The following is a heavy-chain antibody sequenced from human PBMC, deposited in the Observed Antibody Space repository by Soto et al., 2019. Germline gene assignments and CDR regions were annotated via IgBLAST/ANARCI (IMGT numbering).Heavy chain of an antibody. Sequence: QVRLVQSRAEVKKPGASVKVSCKTSLYTFTNYGFSWVRQAPGQGLEWMGWISPYSGNTNYAQKLQGRVTLTTDTSTTTAYLELRSLKSDDTAVYYCATRPYSGDWPEGNYFDYWGQGTLVTGSS. J-gene: IGHJ4*02. D-gene: IGHD6-19*01. CDR2: ISPYSGNT. CDR1: LYTFTNYG. CDR3: ATRPYSGDWPEGNYFDY. V-gene: IGHV1-18*01.